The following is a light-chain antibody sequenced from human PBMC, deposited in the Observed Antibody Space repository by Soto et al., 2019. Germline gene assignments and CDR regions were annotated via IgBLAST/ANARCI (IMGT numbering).Light chain of an antibody. CDR3: SSYSGSTTHIL. CDR2: DVT. Sequence: QSALTQPASVSGSPGQSITISCTGSSSDIGGYNYVSWYQQHPGKAPKLIIYDVTYRPSGLSSRFSASKSGSTASLTISGLKPDYEADYYCSSYSGSTTHILFGGGTKVTVL. J-gene: IGLJ2*01. V-gene: IGLV2-14*01. CDR1: SSDIGGYNY.